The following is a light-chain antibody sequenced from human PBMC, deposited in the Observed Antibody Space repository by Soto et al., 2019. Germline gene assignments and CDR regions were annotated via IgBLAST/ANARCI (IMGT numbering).Light chain of an antibody. Sequence: QSVLKQPPSVSAAPGQKATIYCSGSSPNIGGNSVSWYQQLPGTAPKLLIYDDNKRPSGIPDRFSGSKTGTSATLGITGFQTGDEADYYCGSWDSNLSAYVFGTGTKVTAL. CDR1: SPNIGGNS. CDR3: GSWDSNLSAYV. V-gene: IGLV1-51*01. J-gene: IGLJ1*01. CDR2: DDN.